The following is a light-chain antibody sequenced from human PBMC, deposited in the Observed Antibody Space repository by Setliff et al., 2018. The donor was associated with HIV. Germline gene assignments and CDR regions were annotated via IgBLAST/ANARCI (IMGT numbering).Light chain of an antibody. J-gene: IGLJ1*01. CDR1: SSDVGSYNL. CDR2: EVS. Sequence: QSVLTQPASVSGSPGQSITISCTGTSSDVGSYNLVSWYQQHPGKAPKLMIYEVSRRPSGVSNRLSGSKSGNTASLTISGLQAEDEAGYYCCSYAGSNTYVFGAGTKVTVL. CDR3: CSYAGSNTYV. V-gene: IGLV2-23*02.